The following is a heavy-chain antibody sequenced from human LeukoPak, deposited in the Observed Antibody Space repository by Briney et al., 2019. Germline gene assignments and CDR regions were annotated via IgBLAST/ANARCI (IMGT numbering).Heavy chain of an antibody. CDR1: GFTFSSHG. CDR3: AKAEGYDILTGLDY. J-gene: IGHJ4*02. Sequence: GGSLRLSCAASGFTFSSHGMHWVRQAPGKGLEWVAVIANDGRDKKYADSVQGRFTISRDNSKNTLYLQMNSLRTEDTAVYYCAKAEGYDILTGLDYWGQGTLVTASS. V-gene: IGHV3-30*18. D-gene: IGHD3-9*01. CDR2: IANDGRDK.